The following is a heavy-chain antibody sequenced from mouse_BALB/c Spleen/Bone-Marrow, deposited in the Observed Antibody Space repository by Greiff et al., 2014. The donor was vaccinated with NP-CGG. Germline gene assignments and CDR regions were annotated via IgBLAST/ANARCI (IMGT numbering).Heavy chain of an antibody. CDR3: ARKSQRAYDSMVY. Sequence: QVQLKHSGLELVKPGASVRISCKASGYTFTSFYIHWVKQRPGQGLEWIGWIYPGDFNTKFNEKFKGKATLTADKSSSTAYMQLKSLTSEDSAVYFCARKSQRAYDSMVYWGPGTSVTVSS. CDR1: GYTFTSFY. CDR2: IYPGDFNT. J-gene: IGHJ4*01. V-gene: IGHV1S56*01. D-gene: IGHD2-4*01.